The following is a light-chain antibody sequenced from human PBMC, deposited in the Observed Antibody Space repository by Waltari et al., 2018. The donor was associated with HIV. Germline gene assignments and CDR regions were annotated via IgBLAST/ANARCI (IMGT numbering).Light chain of an antibody. CDR1: QSVPNNY. V-gene: IGKV3-20*01. J-gene: IGKJ1*01. CDR3: QRYGTSPQWT. Sequence: VLTQSPGTLSLSPGERATLSCRASQSVPNNYLAWYQKKVGQAPRLLIYGASTRATDIPSRFTGSGSGADFTLTITRREPEDFAVYYCQRYGTSPQWTFGQGTKVEIK. CDR2: GAS.